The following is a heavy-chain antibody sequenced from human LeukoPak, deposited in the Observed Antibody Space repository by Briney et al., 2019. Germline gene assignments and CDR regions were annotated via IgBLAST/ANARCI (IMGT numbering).Heavy chain of an antibody. CDR2: IYDSEST. CDR1: GGPTSGHY. J-gene: IGHJ4*02. Sequence: SETLSLTCTVSGGPTSGHYWSWIRQPPGKGLEWLGYIYDSESTNYNPSLKSRVTILIDTSKNQFSLKLSSVTAADTAVYYCARDNYYDSSGYPGVDYWGQGTLVTVSS. CDR3: ARDNYYDSSGYPGVDY. D-gene: IGHD3-22*01. V-gene: IGHV4-59*11.